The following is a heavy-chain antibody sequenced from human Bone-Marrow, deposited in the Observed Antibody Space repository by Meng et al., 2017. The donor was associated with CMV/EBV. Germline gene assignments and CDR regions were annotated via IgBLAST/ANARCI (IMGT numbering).Heavy chain of an antibody. CDR3: ARDRHSNNWYTIDY. D-gene: IGHD6-13*01. CDR1: GFTFINYT. J-gene: IGHJ4*02. Sequence: GESLKISCAASGFTFINYTMNWVRQAPGKGLEWVSSISSGSTYTYYADSVRGRFTISRDNAKNSLYLQMNSLRAEDTAVYYCARDRHSNNWYTIDYWGQGTLVTVSS. CDR2: ISSGSTYT. V-gene: IGHV3-21*01.